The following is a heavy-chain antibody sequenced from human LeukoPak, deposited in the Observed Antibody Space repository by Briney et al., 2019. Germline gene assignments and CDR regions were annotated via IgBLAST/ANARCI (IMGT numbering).Heavy chain of an antibody. CDR2: ISNDGINT. CDR3: AKGRRGSSYVHYFDS. Sequence: GRSLRLSCAASGIIFSTYGMHWVRQAPGKGLEWMGVISNDGINTYYTDSLKGRFTISRDNSNSTLYLHMKSLRREDTAVYYCAKGRRGSSYVHYFDSWGQGALVTVSS. J-gene: IGHJ4*02. CDR1: GIIFSTYG. D-gene: IGHD5-18*01. V-gene: IGHV3-30*18.